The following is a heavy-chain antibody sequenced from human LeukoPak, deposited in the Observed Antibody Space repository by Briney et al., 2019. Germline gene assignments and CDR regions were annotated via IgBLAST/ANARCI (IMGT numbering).Heavy chain of an antibody. V-gene: IGHV3-7*01. CDR2: IKPDGSET. CDR3: ARAITDFDY. CDR1: GFNFNTYW. D-gene: IGHD1-14*01. Sequence: PGGSLRLSCAASGFNFNTYWMSWVRRAPGKGLEWVANIKPDGSETNYVDSVKGRFTISRDNAKRSLHLQMNSLRVEDTAVYYCARAITDFDYWGQGTLVTVAS. J-gene: IGHJ4*02.